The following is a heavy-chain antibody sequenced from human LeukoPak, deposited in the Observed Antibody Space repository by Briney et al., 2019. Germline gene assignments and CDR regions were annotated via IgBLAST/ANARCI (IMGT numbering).Heavy chain of an antibody. D-gene: IGHD3-22*01. V-gene: IGHV4-61*02. Sequence: PSETLSLTCTVSGDSISSGSYYWNWIRQPAGKGLEWIGRIYTSGSTYYNPSLKSRVTVSLDTSKNQFSLKLNSVTAADTAVYYCARGGWNKFDYWGQGTLVTVSS. CDR1: GDSISSGSYY. J-gene: IGHJ4*02. CDR3: ARGGWNKFDY. CDR2: IYTSGST.